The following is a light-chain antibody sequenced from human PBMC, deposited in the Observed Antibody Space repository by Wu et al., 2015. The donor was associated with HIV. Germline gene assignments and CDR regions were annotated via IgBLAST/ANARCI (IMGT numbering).Light chain of an antibody. V-gene: IGKV3-20*01. CDR1: QSVSSTY. CDR2: GVS. Sequence: EIVLTQSPGTLSLSPGERATLSCRASQSVSSTYLAWYQQKPGQAPRLLIYGVSSRAAGIPPRFSASGSGTDFTLTISSLEPEDFAVYYCQHRSSSPGVTFGPGTKVDVK. J-gene: IGKJ3*01. CDR3: QHRSSSPGVT.